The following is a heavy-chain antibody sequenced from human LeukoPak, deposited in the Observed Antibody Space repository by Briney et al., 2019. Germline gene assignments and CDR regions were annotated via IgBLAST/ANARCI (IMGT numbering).Heavy chain of an antibody. CDR3: ATISWDGYSYGYFDY. J-gene: IGHJ4*02. V-gene: IGHV4-39*01. CDR1: GGSIRSSSYY. CDR2: IYNSGST. D-gene: IGHD5-18*01. Sequence: PSETLSLTCSVSGGSIRSSSYYWGWIHQPPGKGLEWIGSIYNSGSTYYNPSLKSRVTISVDTSKNQFSLKLSSVTAADTAVYYCATISWDGYSYGYFDYWGQGTLVTVSS.